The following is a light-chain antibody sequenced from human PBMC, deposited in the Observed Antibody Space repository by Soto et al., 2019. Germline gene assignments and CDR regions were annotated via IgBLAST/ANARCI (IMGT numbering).Light chain of an antibody. J-gene: IGKJ1*01. CDR3: HQYGSSAWT. CDR2: GAS. Sequence: EIVLTQSPGTLSLYPGAGASLSCRASQSVTSTYLAWYQQRPGQAPRLLIFGASSRATGIPDRFSGSGSGTDFTLTISRLEPEDFAVYYCHQYGSSAWTFGQGTKVDI. V-gene: IGKV3-20*01. CDR1: QSVTSTY.